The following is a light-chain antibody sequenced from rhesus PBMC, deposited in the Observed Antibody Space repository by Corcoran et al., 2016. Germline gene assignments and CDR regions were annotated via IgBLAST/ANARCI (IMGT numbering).Light chain of an antibody. V-gene: IGKV1-22*01. CDR2: KAS. CDR3: QQYSSSPIT. J-gene: IGKJ3*01. Sequence: DIQMTQSPSSLSASVGDTVTITCRASQDISSWLAWYQQKAGKAPKLLTDKASSLQSWVPVRFSGMGSGTDFTLTFSGLQSEDSATYYCQQYSSSPITFGPGTKLDIK. CDR1: QDISSW.